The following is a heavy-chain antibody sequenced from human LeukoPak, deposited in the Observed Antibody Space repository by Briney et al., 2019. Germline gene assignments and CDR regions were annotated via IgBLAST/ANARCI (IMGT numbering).Heavy chain of an antibody. CDR3: ARDHWSGENY. J-gene: IGHJ4*02. CDR2: IYYSGST. V-gene: IGHV4-61*01. Sequence: PSETLSLTCTVSGGSVSSGSYYWSWIRQPPGKGLEWIGYIYYSGSTNYNPSLKSRVTISVDTSKNQFSLKLSSVTAADTAVYYCARDHWSGENYWGQGTLVTVSS. CDR1: GGSVSSGSYY. D-gene: IGHD3-10*01.